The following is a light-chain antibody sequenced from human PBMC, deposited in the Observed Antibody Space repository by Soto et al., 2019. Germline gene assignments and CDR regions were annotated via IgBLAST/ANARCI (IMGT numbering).Light chain of an antibody. J-gene: IGLJ3*02. Sequence: QSVLTQTPSASGTPGQRVTISCSGSSSNIGTNTVNWYQHLPGTAPKLLIYSSNQRPSGVPDRFSGSKSGTSAALAISGLQSEDESDYYCATWDGGLNGWVFGGGTKLTVL. CDR2: SSN. CDR1: SSNIGTNT. V-gene: IGLV1-44*01. CDR3: ATWDGGLNGWV.